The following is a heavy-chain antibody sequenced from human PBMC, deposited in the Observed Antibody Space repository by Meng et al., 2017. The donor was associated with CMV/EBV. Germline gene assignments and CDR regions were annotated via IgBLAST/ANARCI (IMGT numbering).Heavy chain of an antibody. D-gene: IGHD1-26*01. V-gene: IGHV3-15*01. CDR3: TTDSIVGATVFDY. Sequence: WIRQPPGKGLEWVGRIKSKTDGGTTDYAAPVKGRFTISRDDSKNTLYLQMNSLKTEDTAVYYCTTDSIVGATVFDYWGQGTLVTVSS. CDR2: IKSKTDGGTT. J-gene: IGHJ4*02.